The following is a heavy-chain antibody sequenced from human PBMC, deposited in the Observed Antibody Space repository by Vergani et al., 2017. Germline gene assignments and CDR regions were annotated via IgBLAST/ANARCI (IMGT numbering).Heavy chain of an antibody. D-gene: IGHD3-9*01. Sequence: EVQLLESGGGLVQPGGSLRLSCAASGFTFSSYAMSWVRQAPGKGLEWVSAISGSGGSTYYADSVKGRFTISRDNSKNTLYLQMNSLRAEDTAVYYCAKDLAGVPDYDILTGYYRVDAFDIWGQGTMVTVSS. CDR3: AKDLAGVPDYDILTGYYRVDAFDI. J-gene: IGHJ3*02. V-gene: IGHV3-23*01. CDR1: GFTFSSYA. CDR2: ISGSGGST.